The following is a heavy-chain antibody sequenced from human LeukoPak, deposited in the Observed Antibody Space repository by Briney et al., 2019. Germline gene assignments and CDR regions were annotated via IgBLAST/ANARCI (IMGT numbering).Heavy chain of an antibody. CDR2: MNPNSGNT. CDR3: ARTGDSSGWSLYYYYYMDV. D-gene: IGHD6-19*01. Sequence: GASVKVSCKASGYTFTGYYMHWVRQAPGQGLEWMGWMNPNSGNTGYAQKFQGRVTMTRNTSISTAYMELSSLRSEDTAVYYCARTGDSSGWSLYYYYYMDVWGKGTTVTISS. V-gene: IGHV1-8*02. CDR1: GYTFTGYY. J-gene: IGHJ6*03.